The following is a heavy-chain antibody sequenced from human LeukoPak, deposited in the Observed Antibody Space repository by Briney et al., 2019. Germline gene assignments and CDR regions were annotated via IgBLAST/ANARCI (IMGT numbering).Heavy chain of an antibody. D-gene: IGHD4-17*01. CDR3: ARGYDGYGDYALRIYYFDY. V-gene: IGHV3-NL1*01. Sequence: PGGSLRLSCAASGFTFSTYGMHWVRQAPGKGLEWVSGITGDATSTYYSDSVKGRFTISRDNSKNTLYLQMNSLRAEDTAVYYCARGYDGYGDYALRIYYFDYWGQGTLVTVSS. J-gene: IGHJ4*02. CDR1: GFTFSTYG. CDR2: ITGDATST.